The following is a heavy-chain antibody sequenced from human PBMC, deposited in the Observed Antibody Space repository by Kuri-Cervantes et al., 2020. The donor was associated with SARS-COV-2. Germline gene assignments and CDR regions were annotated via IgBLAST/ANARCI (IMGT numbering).Heavy chain of an antibody. V-gene: IGHV4-59*08. CDR3: ARVGGLYSSSWFRGGFDY. Sequence: SETLSLTCTVSGGSISSYYWSWIRQPPGKGLEWIGYIYYSGSTNYNPSLKSRVTISVDTSKNQFSLKLSSVTAADTAVYYCARVGGLYSSSWFRGGFDYWGQGTLVTVSS. D-gene: IGHD6-13*01. CDR2: IYYSGST. J-gene: IGHJ4*02. CDR1: GGSISSYY.